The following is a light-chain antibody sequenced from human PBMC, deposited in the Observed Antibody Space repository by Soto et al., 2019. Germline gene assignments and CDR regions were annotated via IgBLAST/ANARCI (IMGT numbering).Light chain of an antibody. J-gene: IGKJ4*01. CDR2: EVF. Sequence: VLTQTPLSLSVTPGQPASISCKTSQSLLHTDGKTYLNWYLQKPGQPPHLLIYEVFNRFSGVXDXYSGGGSGPDFTLIISRVEAEDVGVYYCMQTMQLPLTFGGGTKVEIK. CDR3: MQTMQLPLT. CDR1: QSLLHTDGKTY. V-gene: IGKV2D-29*01.